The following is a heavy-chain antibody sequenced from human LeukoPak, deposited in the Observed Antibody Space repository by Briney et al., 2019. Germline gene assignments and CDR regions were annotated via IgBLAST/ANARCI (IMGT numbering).Heavy chain of an antibody. CDR3: ARDSSGWQQGGY. V-gene: IGHV1-69*04. D-gene: IGHD6-19*01. CDR1: GGTFSSYT. Sequence: SVKVSCKASGGTFSSYTISWVRQAPGQGLEWMGRIIPILGITNYAQKFQGRVTITADKSTSTAYMELSSPRSEDTAVYYCARDSSGWQQGGYWGQGTLVTVSS. J-gene: IGHJ4*02. CDR2: IIPILGIT.